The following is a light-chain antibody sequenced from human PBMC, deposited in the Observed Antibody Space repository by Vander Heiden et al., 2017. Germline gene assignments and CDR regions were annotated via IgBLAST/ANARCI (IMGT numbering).Light chain of an antibody. J-gene: IGLJ2*01. CDR1: SSNIGSNA. Sequence: QSVLTQPPSASGTPGQRVIISCPGRSSNIGSNAVNWYQQLPGMAPQLLISNNNQRPSGVPDRFSGSRSGTSASLAISGLQSEDAADYYCAAWDDRLRAVLFGGGTKLTGL. CDR2: NNN. V-gene: IGLV1-44*01. CDR3: AAWDDRLRAVL.